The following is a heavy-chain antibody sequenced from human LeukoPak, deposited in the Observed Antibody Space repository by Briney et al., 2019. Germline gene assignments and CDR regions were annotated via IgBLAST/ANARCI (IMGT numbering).Heavy chain of an antibody. CDR3: AKTQGYYDA. Sequence: GGSLRLSCAASGFTFSSYWMSWVRQASGKGLELVSGIYGSDDKTVYGDAVKGRFTISRDNSKNTLYLQMNSLRADDTAVYYCAKTQGYYDAWGQGALVTVSS. J-gene: IGHJ5*02. CDR2: IYGSDDKT. V-gene: IGHV3-23*01. D-gene: IGHD2-15*01. CDR1: GFTFSSYW.